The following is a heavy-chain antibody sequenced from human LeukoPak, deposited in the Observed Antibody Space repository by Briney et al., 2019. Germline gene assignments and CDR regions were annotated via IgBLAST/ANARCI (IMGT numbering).Heavy chain of an antibody. V-gene: IGHV3-7*01. J-gene: IGHJ6*03. CDR3: ARDRLYSTMDEYYYYYMDV. CDR1: GFTFSSYW. CDR2: IKQDGSEK. Sequence: GGSLRLSCAASGFTFSSYWMNWVRQAPGKGLEWVANIKQDGSEKYYVDSVKGRFTISRDNAKNTLYLQMNSLRAEDTAVYYCARDRLYSTMDEYYYYYMDVWGKGTTVTISS. D-gene: IGHD3-10*01.